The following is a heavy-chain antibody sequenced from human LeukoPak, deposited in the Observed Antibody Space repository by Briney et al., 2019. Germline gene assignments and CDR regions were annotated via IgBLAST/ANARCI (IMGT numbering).Heavy chain of an antibody. J-gene: IGHJ4*02. CDR2: IIPILGIA. CDR3: ARSPGYCSSTSCYAPLWD. CDR1: GYTFSNFG. Sequence: ASVKVSCKASGYTFSNFGLTWVRQAPGQGLEWMGRIIPILGIANYAQKFQGRVTITADKSTSTAYMELSSLRSEDTAVYYCARSPGYCSSTSCYAPLWDWGQGTLVTVSS. D-gene: IGHD2-2*01. V-gene: IGHV1-69*04.